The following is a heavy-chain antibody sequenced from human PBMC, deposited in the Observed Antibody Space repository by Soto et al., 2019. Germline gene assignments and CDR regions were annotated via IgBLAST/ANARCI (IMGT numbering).Heavy chain of an antibody. CDR2: INHSGST. V-gene: IGHV4-34*01. Sequence: PSETLSLTCAVYGGSFSGYYWSWIRQPPGKGLEWIGEINHSGSTNYNPSLKSRVTISVDTSKNQFSLKLSSVTAADTAVYYCARGRRLLRYFDWLGYNWFDPWGQGTLVTVSS. CDR1: GGSFSGYY. J-gene: IGHJ5*02. CDR3: ARGRRLLRYFDWLGYNWFDP. D-gene: IGHD3-9*01.